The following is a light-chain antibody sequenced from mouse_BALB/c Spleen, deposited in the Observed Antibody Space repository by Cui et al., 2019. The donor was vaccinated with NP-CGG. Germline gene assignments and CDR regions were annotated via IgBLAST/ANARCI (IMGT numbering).Light chain of an antibody. CDR1: TGAVTTYNY. V-gene: IGLV1*01. CDR3: ALWYSNHWV. Sequence: QAVWLQEFALTTSPGETVTLTCRSSTGAVTTYNYANWVQEKPDHLFTGLIGGTNNRAPGVPARFSGSLIGDKAALTVTGAQTEDEAIYFCALWYSNHWVFGGGTKLTVL. J-gene: IGLJ1*01. CDR2: GTN.